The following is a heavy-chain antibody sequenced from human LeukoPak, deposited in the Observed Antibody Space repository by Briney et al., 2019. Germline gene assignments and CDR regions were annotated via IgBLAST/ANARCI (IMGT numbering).Heavy chain of an antibody. D-gene: IGHD2-15*01. CDR2: ISGSGGST. Sequence: GESLRLSCAASAFTFSGYGMSWVRQAAGKGLKWVSAISGSGGSTYYADSVKGRITISRDNSKNTLYLQMNSLRAEDTAVYYCAKGVGYCSGGSCQQFDYWGQGTLVTVSS. CDR1: AFTFSGYG. J-gene: IGHJ4*02. CDR3: AKGVGYCSGGSCQQFDY. V-gene: IGHV3-23*01.